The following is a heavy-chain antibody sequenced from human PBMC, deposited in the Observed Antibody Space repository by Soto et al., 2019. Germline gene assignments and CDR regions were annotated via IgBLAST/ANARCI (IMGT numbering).Heavy chain of an antibody. CDR3: TRISNYDFWSGYSLAMDV. CDR1: GFTFGDYA. Sequence: GGSLRLSCTASGFTFGDYAMSWFRQAPGKGLEWVGFIRSKAYGGTTEYAASVRGRFTISRDDSKSIAYLQMNSLKTEDTAVYYCTRISNYDFWSGYSLAMDVWGKGTTVTVSS. V-gene: IGHV3-49*03. CDR2: IRSKAYGGTT. J-gene: IGHJ6*03. D-gene: IGHD3-3*01.